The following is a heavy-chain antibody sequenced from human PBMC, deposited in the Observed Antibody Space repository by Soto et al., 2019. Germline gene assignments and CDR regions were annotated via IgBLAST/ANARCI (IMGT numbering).Heavy chain of an antibody. J-gene: IGHJ4*02. V-gene: IGHV3-23*01. D-gene: IGHD2-21*01. Sequence: EVLLLQSGGGLVQAGGSLRLSCAASGFTFNNYAMSWVRPAPGKGLEWVSLISGSGGNIYYADSVKGRFTLSRDNSENTLYLQMNSLRAEDTAIYYCARDLVAKPVYWGQGTLVTVSS. CDR2: ISGSGGNI. CDR1: GFTFNNYA. CDR3: ARDLVAKPVY.